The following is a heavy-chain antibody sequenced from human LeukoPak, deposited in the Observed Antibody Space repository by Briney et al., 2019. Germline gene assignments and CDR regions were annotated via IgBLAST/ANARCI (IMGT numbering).Heavy chain of an antibody. CDR3: ARSSVTERGYSYGYVFDY. Sequence: SQTLSLTCAISGDSVSSNSAAWNWIRQSPSRGLEWLGRTYYRSKWYNDYAVSVKSRITINPGTSKNQFSLQLNSVTPEDTAVYYCARSSVTERGYSYGYVFDYWGQGTLVTVSS. D-gene: IGHD5-18*01. V-gene: IGHV6-1*01. CDR1: GDSVSSNSAA. J-gene: IGHJ4*02. CDR2: TYYRSKWYN.